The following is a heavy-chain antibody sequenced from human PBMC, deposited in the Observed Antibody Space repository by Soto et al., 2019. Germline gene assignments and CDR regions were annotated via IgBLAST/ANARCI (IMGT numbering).Heavy chain of an antibody. J-gene: IGHJ6*02. CDR3: ARGHEGDGGWGMDV. V-gene: IGHV4-4*02. CDR1: GGSISSRNW. D-gene: IGHD1-26*01. CDR2: IFHSGTT. Sequence: QVQLQESGPGLVNPSGTLSLTCAVSGGSISSRNWWTWVRQPPGNGLEWIGDIFHSGTTNYNPSLKSRLTISVDKSKNQFSLTLSSVTAADTAVYYCARGHEGDGGWGMDVWGQGTTVTVSS.